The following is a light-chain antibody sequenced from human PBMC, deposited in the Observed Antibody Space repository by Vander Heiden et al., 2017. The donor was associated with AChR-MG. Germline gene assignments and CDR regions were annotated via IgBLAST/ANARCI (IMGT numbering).Light chain of an antibody. Sequence: SALTQPASVSGSPGQSLTISSTGTSSDVGGYNYVSWYQQHPGKAPKLMIYDVSKRPSGVSNRFSGSKSGNTASLTISGLQAEDEADYYCSSYTSSSTLVVFGGGTKLTVL. CDR2: DVS. V-gene: IGLV2-14*03. CDR3: SSYTSSSTLVV. CDR1: SSDVGGYNY. J-gene: IGLJ2*01.